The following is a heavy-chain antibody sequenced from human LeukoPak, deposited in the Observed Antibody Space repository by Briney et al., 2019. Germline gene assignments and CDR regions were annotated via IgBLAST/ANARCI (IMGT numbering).Heavy chain of an antibody. CDR2: ISSNGGTI. Sequence: GGSLRLSCVASGFTFSSSSLNWVRQAPGKGLEWLSYISSNGGTIYYADSVKGRFTISRDNVNNSLHLEMNSLRAEDTAVYYCARLIFTSNDGYWGQGTLVTVSS. J-gene: IGHJ4*02. CDR1: GFTFSSSS. D-gene: IGHD3-16*02. V-gene: IGHV3-48*01. CDR3: ARLIFTSNDGY.